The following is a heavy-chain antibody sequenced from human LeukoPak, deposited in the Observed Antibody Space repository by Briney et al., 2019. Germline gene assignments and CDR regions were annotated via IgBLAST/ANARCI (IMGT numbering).Heavy chain of an antibody. V-gene: IGHV4-59*12. D-gene: IGHD6-13*01. CDR2: ISYSGST. Sequence: SESLSLTCTLSARSISSYYWGWIRQPPGKGLEWIGYISYSGSTNYNPSLKSRLTISLDTSKRQFSLNLNSVTVADTAPYYCARDYGGGWYQIDYWGQGTLVTVSS. CDR1: ARSISSYY. J-gene: IGHJ4*02. CDR3: ARDYGGGWYQIDY.